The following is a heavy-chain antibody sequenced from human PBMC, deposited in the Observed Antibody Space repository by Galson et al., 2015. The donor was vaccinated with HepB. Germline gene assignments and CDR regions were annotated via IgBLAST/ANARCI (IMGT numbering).Heavy chain of an antibody. J-gene: IGHJ4*02. CDR3: AKGTIAARFGY. CDR2: ISYDGSNK. CDR1: GFTFSSYG. D-gene: IGHD6-6*01. V-gene: IGHV3-30*18. Sequence: SLRLSCAASGFTFSSYGMHWVRQAPGKGLEWVAVISYDGSNKYYADSVKGRFTISRDNSKNTLYLQMNSLRAEDTAVYYCAKGTIAARFGYWGQGTLVTVSS.